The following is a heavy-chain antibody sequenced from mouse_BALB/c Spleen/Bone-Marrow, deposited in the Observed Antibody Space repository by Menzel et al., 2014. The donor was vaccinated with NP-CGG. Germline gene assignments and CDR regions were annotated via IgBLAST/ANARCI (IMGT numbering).Heavy chain of an antibody. V-gene: IGHV1S130*01. CDR2: IHPNSGNT. Sequence: QVQLQQSGSVLVRPGDSVKLSCKASGYTFTSTWIHWAKQRPGQGLEWIGEIHPNSGNTKYNEKLKGKAILTADTSSSTAYVDLSSLTSEDSAVYYCTRDGVGGAMDYWGQGTSVTVSS. D-gene: IGHD2-3*01. J-gene: IGHJ4*01. CDR3: TRDGVGGAMDY. CDR1: GYTFTSTW.